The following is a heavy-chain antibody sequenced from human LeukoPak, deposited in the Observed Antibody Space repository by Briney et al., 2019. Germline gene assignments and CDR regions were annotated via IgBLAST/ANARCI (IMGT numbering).Heavy chain of an antibody. CDR2: ISSGSTTI. V-gene: IGHV3-48*02. CDR1: GFTFNTYN. CDR3: ARVGEFDY. J-gene: IGHJ4*02. Sequence: GGSLRLSCAASGFTFNTYNMNWVRQAPGKGLEWVSYISSGSTTIYYADSVKGRITISRDNAKNSLYLQMNSLRDEDTAVYYCARVGEFDYWGQGTQVTVSS. D-gene: IGHD3-10*01.